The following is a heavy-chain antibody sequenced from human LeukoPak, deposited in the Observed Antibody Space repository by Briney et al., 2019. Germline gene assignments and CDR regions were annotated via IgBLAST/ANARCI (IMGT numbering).Heavy chain of an antibody. J-gene: IGHJ4*02. CDR2: INWNGGST. CDR1: GFTFDDYG. D-gene: IGHD6-13*01. V-gene: IGHV3-20*01. CDR3: ARGSLKAAATDFDY. Sequence: PGGSLRLSCAASGFTFDDYGMSWVRQAPGKGLEWVSGINWNGGSTGYADSVKGRFTISRDNAKNSLYLQMNSLRAEDKTLYHCARGSLKAAATDFDYWGQGTLVTVSS.